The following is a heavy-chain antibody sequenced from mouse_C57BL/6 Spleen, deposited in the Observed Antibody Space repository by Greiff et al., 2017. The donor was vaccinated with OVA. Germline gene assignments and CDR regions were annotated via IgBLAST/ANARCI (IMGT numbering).Heavy chain of an antibody. V-gene: IGHV1-82*01. D-gene: IGHD1-1*01. CDR2: IYPGDGDT. J-gene: IGHJ3*01. Sequence: VQVVESGPELVKPGASVKISCKASGYAFSSSWMNWVKQRPGKGLEWIGRIYPGDGDTNYNGKFKGKATLTADKSSSTAYMQLSSLTSEDSAVYFCATGDYYGSSPFAYWGQGTLVTVSA. CDR1: GYAFSSSW. CDR3: ATGDYYGSSPFAY.